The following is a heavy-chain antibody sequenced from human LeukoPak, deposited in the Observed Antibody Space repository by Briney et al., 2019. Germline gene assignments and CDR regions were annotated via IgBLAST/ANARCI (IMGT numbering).Heavy chain of an antibody. CDR3: ARRLVAGGYYYGMDV. CDR1: GGSISNYY. CDR2: IFYSGST. J-gene: IGHJ6*02. V-gene: IGHV4-59*01. Sequence: SSETLSLTCTVSGGSISNYYWSWLRQPPGKGLEWIGYIFYSGSTNYNPSLKSRVTISVATSKNQFSLKLSSVTAADTAVYYCARRLVAGGYYYGMDVWGQGTTVTVSS. D-gene: IGHD6-19*01.